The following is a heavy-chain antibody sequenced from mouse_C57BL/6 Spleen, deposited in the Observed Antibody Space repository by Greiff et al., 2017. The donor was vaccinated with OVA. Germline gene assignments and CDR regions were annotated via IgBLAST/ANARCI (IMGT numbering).Heavy chain of an antibody. CDR1: GYAFSSSW. J-gene: IGHJ4*01. CDR2: IYPGDGDT. Sequence: VQLQHSGPELVKPGASVKISCKASGYAFSSSWMNWVKQRPGKGLEWIGRIYPGDGDTNYNGKFKGKATLTADKSSSTAYMQLSSLTSEDSAVYFCAKTAQALYYAMDYWGQGTSVTVSS. CDR3: AKTAQALYYAMDY. V-gene: IGHV1-82*01. D-gene: IGHD3-2*02.